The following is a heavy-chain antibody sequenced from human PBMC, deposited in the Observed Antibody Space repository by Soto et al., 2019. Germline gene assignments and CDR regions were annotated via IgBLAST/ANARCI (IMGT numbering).Heavy chain of an antibody. D-gene: IGHD2-15*01. Sequence: ASVKVSCKASGYTFTSYYMHWVRQAPGQGLEWMGIINPSGGSTSYAQKFQGRVTMTRDTSTSTVYMELSSLRSEDTAVYYCAREALVVVAATPRRYFDYWGQGPLVTVSS. CDR1: GYTFTSYY. CDR2: INPSGGST. CDR3: AREALVVVAATPRRYFDY. V-gene: IGHV1-46*03. J-gene: IGHJ4*02.